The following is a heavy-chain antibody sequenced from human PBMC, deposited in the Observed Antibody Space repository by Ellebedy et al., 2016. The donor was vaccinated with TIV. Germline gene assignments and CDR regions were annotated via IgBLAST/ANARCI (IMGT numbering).Heavy chain of an antibody. CDR2: IYPNSGDT. V-gene: IGHV1-2*02. CDR3: ASVTFSSLSPFDS. J-gene: IGHJ4*02. Sequence: AASVKVSCKTSGYTFTDYYMHWMRQAPGQGLEWMGWIYPNSGDTKYAQKFQGRVTMTRDTSITTAYMELNRLTSDDPATYYCASVTFSSLSPFDSWGQGTLVTVSS. D-gene: IGHD6-13*01. CDR1: GYTFTDYY.